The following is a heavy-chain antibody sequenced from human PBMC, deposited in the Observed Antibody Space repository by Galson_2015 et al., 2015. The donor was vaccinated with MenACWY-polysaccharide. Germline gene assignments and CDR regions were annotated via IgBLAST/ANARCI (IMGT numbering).Heavy chain of an antibody. CDR2: INSAGSST. CDR3: AREAYSSGWTRGPHGY. Sequence: SLRLSCAASGFTFSSYWMHWVRHAPGKGLVWVSRINSAGSSTSYADSVRGRFTISRDNAKNTLYLQMNSLRAEDTAVYYCAREAYSSGWTRGPHGYWGQGTLVTVSS. V-gene: IGHV3-74*01. D-gene: IGHD6-19*01. CDR1: GFTFSSYW. J-gene: IGHJ4*02.